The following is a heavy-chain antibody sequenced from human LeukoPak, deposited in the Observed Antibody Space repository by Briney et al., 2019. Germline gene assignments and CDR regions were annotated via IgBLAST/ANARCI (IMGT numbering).Heavy chain of an antibody. Sequence: SETLSLTCTVSGASISSYYWSWIRQSPGKGLEWIGYTYYSGSTNYNPSLKSRATISVDTSKNQFSLKLSSVTAADTAVYYCARVAVAAREYFDYWGQGTLVTVSS. J-gene: IGHJ4*02. D-gene: IGHD6-19*01. CDR2: TYYSGST. CDR3: ARVAVAAREYFDY. V-gene: IGHV4-59*01. CDR1: GASISSYY.